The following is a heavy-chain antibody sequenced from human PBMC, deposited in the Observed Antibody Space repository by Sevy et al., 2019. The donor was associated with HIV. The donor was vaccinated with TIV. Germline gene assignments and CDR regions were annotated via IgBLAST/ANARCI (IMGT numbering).Heavy chain of an antibody. CDR2: ISASGGST. Sequence: GGSLRLSCATSGFTFSSFAMGWVRQAPGKGLEWVSGISASGGSTYYADSVKGRFTISRDSSKSTVSLQMDSLRVDDTAIYYCGKDPNGDWVGGFDMWVQGTMVTVSS. CDR1: GFTFSSFA. CDR3: GKDPNGDWVGGFDM. J-gene: IGHJ3*02. V-gene: IGHV3-23*01. D-gene: IGHD3-9*01.